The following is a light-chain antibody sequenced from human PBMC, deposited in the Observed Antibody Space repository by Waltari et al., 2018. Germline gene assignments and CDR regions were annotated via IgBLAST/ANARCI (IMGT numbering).Light chain of an antibody. CDR1: SSTIGTTP. CDR3: AAWDDTLNGYV. J-gene: IGLJ1*01. CDR2: SNN. Sequence: QSVLTPPPSTSGTPGQRVTISCSGSSSTIGTTPVTWYQHLPGTAPKLLIYSNNQRPSGVPGRFSGSKSGTSASLAISGLQSEDEADYYCAAWDDTLNGYVFGTGTKVTVL. V-gene: IGLV1-44*01.